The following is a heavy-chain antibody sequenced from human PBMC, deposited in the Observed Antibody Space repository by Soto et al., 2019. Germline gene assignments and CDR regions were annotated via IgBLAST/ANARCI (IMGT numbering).Heavy chain of an antibody. D-gene: IGHD1-1*01. Sequence: ASVKVSCKASGYTFTNYGISWVRQAPGQGLEWMGWISANNGNTNYEQKLQGRVTMTTDTSTSTAYMELNSLRAEDTALYYCAKDRPRRTSGYFFDYWGQGTPVTVSS. CDR1: GYTFTNYG. CDR2: ISANNGNT. CDR3: AKDRPRRTSGYFFDY. V-gene: IGHV1-18*01. J-gene: IGHJ4*02.